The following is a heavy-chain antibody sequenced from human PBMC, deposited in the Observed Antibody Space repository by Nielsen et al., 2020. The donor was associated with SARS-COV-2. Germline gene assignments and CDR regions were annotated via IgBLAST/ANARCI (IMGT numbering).Heavy chain of an antibody. CDR2: INPNSGGT. CDR3: ARDKIVVVPAAGGEYYYGMDV. CDR1: GYTFTGYY. Sequence: ASVKVSCKASGYTFTGYYMHWVRQAPGQGLEWMGRINPNSGGTNYAQKFQGRVTMTRDTSISTAYMELSRLRSDDTAVYYCARDKIVVVPAAGGEYYYGMDVWGQGTTVTVSS. J-gene: IGHJ6*02. V-gene: IGHV1-2*06. D-gene: IGHD2-2*01.